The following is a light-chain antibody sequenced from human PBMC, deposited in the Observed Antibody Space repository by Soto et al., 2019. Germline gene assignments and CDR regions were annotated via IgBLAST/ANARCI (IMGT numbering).Light chain of an antibody. CDR3: QQCNDWPLIT. CDR1: QSVSSY. J-gene: IGKJ5*01. Sequence: EIVMTQSPATLSVSPGERATLSCRASQSVSSYLAWYQQKPGQAPRLLIYGASTRATGVPARFSGSGSGTEFTLTLSSLQSEEFAVYYCQQCNDWPLITFGQGTRLEAK. CDR2: GAS. V-gene: IGKV3-15*01.